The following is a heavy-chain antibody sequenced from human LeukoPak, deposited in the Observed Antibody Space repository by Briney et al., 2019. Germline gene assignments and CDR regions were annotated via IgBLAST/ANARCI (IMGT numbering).Heavy chain of an antibody. CDR3: VKNVGNAVTTSHGI. CDR2: ISGSGSNT. D-gene: IGHD4-17*01. CDR1: GGSISSAN. Sequence: PSETLSLTCTVSGGSISSANHYWGWIRQPPGKGLEWVSGISGSGSNTDYADSVKGRFTISRDNSKNTLHLQLNSLRAEDTAVYYCVKNVGNAVTTSHGIWGQGTLVTVSS. V-gene: IGHV3-23*01. J-gene: IGHJ4*02.